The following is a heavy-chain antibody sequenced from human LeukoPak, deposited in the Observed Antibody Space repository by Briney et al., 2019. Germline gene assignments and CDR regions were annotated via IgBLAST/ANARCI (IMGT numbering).Heavy chain of an antibody. CDR1: GYSFTTYW. V-gene: IGHV5-51*01. Sequence: PGESLKISCKGSGYSFTTYWIGWVRQMLGRGLEWMGIIYPGDSDTRYSPSFQGQVTISADKSISTAYLQWSSLKASDTAMYYCARQFRDSSGYYSYYFDYWGQGTLVTVSS. CDR2: IYPGDSDT. D-gene: IGHD3-22*01. CDR3: ARQFRDSSGYYSYYFDY. J-gene: IGHJ4*02.